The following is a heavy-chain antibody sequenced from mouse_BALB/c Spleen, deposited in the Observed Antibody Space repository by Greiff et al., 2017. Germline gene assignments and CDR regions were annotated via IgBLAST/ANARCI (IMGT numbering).Heavy chain of an antibody. J-gene: IGHJ2*01. CDR3: AREGVYFDY. Sequence: QVHVKQSGAELARPGASVKLSCKASGYTFTSYWMQWVKQRPGQGLEWIGAIYPGDGDTRYTQKFKGKATLTADKSSSTAYMQLSSLASEDSAVYYCAREGVYFDYWGQGTTLTVSS. V-gene: IGHV1-87*01. D-gene: IGHD3-3*01. CDR1: GYTFTSYW. CDR2: IYPGDGDT.